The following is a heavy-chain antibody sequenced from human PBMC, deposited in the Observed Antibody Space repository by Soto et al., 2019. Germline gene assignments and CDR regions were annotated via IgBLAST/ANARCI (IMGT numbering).Heavy chain of an antibody. J-gene: IGHJ3*02. Sequence: SETLSLTCTVSGGSIRSSYYWGWIRQPPGKGLEWIGSIYYSGSTYYNPSLKSRVTISVDTSKNQFSLKLSSVTAADTAVYYCARLIDDYIWGSYRLSRSEAGAFDIWGQGTMVT. CDR2: IYYSGST. D-gene: IGHD3-16*02. CDR3: ARLIDDYIWGSYRLSRSEAGAFDI. CDR1: GGSIRSSYY. V-gene: IGHV4-39*01.